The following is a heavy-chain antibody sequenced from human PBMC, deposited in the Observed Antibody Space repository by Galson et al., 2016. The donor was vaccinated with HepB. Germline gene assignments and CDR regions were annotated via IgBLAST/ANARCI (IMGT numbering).Heavy chain of an antibody. D-gene: IGHD1-26*01. V-gene: IGHV4-59*01. CDR3: ARGTSGSQVAFDI. Sequence: ETLSLTCSVSGGSISSYYWGWIRQPPGKGLEWIGYIFYSGSTYYNPSLKSRVTISVDTSKNQFSLRLSSVTAADTAVYYCARGTSGSQVAFDIWGQGTMVTVSS. J-gene: IGHJ3*02. CDR2: IFYSGST. CDR1: GGSISSYY.